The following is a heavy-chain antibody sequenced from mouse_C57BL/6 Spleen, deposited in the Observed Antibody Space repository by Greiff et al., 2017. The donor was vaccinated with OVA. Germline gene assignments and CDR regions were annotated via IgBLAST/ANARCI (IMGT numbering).Heavy chain of an antibody. V-gene: IGHV1-81*01. CDR1: GYTFTSYG. D-gene: IGHD2-4*01. CDR2: IYPRSGNH. J-gene: IGHJ2*01. CDR3: AGYDFLYFDY. Sequence: VQLQQSGAELARPGASVKLSCKASGYTFTSYGISWVKQRTGQGLEWIGEIYPRSGNHYYNEKFKGKATLTADKSASTAYMELRSLTSEDSAVYFCAGYDFLYFDYWGQGTTLTVSS.